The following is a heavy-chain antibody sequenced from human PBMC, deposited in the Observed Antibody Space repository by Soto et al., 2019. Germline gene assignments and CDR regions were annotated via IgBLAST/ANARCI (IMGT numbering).Heavy chain of an antibody. Sequence: SETMSLTCAACGGCLSSYYWNWFCHHPEKGLEWIGDINQSASTSYNPSLKSRVTIAVETSKNQFSLKLSSVTPADTAVYYCAKVPQSRDLDCFDPWGQGTLVTVSS. CDR3: AKVPQSRDLDCFDP. V-gene: IGHV4-34*01. J-gene: IGHJ5*02. CDR1: GGCLSSYY. CDR2: INQSAST. D-gene: IGHD2-2*01.